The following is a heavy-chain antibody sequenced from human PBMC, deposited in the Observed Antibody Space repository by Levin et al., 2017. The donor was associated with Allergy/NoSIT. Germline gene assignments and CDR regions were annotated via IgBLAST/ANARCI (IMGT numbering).Heavy chain of an antibody. J-gene: IGHJ5*02. D-gene: IGHD3-10*01. CDR1: GYSFTSYW. CDR2: IYPGDSDT. V-gene: IGHV5-51*01. Sequence: GGSLRLSCKGSGYSFTSYWIGWVRQMPGKGLEWMGIIYPGDSDTRYSPSFQGQVTISADKSISTAYLQWSSLKASDTAMYYCARAEMVRGVINWFDPWGQGTLVTVSS. CDR3: ARAEMVRGVINWFDP.